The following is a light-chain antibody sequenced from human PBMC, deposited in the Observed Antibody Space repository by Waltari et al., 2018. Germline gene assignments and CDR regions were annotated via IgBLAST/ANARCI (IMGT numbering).Light chain of an antibody. Sequence: SSELTQDPVVSVVMGQTVRITCQGDSLRRYYASWYQQRPGQAPILVMFDKNNRPSGVPDRFSGSSSDNSASLTITGAQAEDEASYYCHSRDATGVGGSFGGGTKLTVL. J-gene: IGLJ2*01. CDR1: SLRRYY. CDR3: HSRDATGVGGS. CDR2: DKN. V-gene: IGLV3-19*01.